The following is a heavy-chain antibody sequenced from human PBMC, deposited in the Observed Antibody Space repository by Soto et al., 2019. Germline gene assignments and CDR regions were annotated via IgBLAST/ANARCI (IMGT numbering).Heavy chain of an antibody. CDR1: GGAFTSYS. CDR3: ARANTGLDY. J-gene: IGHJ4*02. Sequence: QVHLVQSGAEVKKPGSSVKVSCKASGGAFTSYSFHWVRQAPGQGLEWMGGIIPMSGTTNYALKFQGRVTMTADVPTNTAYIELSSRRSEDTAIYYCARANTGLDYWGQGTLVTVSS. CDR2: IIPMSGTT. V-gene: IGHV1-69*12. D-gene: IGHD1-1*01.